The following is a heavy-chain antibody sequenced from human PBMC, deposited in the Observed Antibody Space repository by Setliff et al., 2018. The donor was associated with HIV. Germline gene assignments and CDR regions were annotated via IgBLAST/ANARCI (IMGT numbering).Heavy chain of an antibody. J-gene: IGHJ6*04. D-gene: IGHD3-3*01. Sequence: SQTLSLPCAVYGGSFSGYSWTWIRQSPGKGLEWIGEMNHSEHYYNPTLKSRVTISMDTSKNQFSLELSSVTAADTALYYCARTITTFGVIGRGGRMDVWGKGTTVTVSS. CDR3: ARTITTFGVIGRGGRMDV. CDR2: MNHSEH. V-gene: IGHV4-34*01. CDR1: GGSFSGYS.